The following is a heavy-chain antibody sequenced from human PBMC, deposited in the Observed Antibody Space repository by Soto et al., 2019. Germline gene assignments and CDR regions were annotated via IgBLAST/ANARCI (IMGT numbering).Heavy chain of an antibody. D-gene: IGHD6-13*01. CDR1: GFTFNRNA. CDR2: ISGPGGST. Sequence: GGSLRLSCAASGFTFNRNAMYWVRQAPGKGLEWVSAISGPGGSTYYADSVKGRFTISRDNSRNTLYLQMNSLRAEDSAVYYCAGEVRQQLVDWGQGTLVTVSS. CDR3: AGEVRQQLVD. J-gene: IGHJ4*02. V-gene: IGHV3-23*01.